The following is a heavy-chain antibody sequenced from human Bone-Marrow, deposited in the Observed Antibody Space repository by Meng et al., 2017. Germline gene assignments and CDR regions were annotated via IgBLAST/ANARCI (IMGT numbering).Heavy chain of an antibody. CDR1: GYTFTSYA. D-gene: IGHD3-10*01. Sequence: ASVKVSCKASGYTFTSYAMHWVRQAPGQGLEWMGRINPNSGGTNYAQKFQGRVTMTRDTSISTAYMELSRLRSDDTAVYYCAGALLWFGELSSYYYYYYGMDVWGQGTTVTVSS. CDR2: INPNSGGT. J-gene: IGHJ6*02. CDR3: AGALLWFGELSSYYYYYYGMDV. V-gene: IGHV1-2*06.